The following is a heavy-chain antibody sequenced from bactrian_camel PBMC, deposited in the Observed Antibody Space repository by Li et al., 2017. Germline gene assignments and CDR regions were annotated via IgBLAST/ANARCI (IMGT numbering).Heavy chain of an antibody. J-gene: IGHJ6*01. D-gene: IGHD2*01. CDR3: AFCAGGYCSRERCPDFRY. V-gene: IGHV3S10*01. CDR2: ISTDGTI. Sequence: DVQLVESGGGSVQAGGSLRVSCTGLGFTVSDSDMNWYRKAPGQTCELVSSISTDGTIYYADSVKGRFTISINNAKDTLYLQMDSLKPEDTAVYYCAFCAGGYCSRERCPDFRYWGQGTQVTVS. CDR1: GFTVSDSD.